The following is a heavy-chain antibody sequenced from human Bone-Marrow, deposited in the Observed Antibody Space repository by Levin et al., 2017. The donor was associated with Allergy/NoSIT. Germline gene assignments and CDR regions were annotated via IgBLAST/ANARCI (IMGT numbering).Heavy chain of an antibody. CDR2: ISSSSSTI. Sequence: PGGSLRLSCAASGFTFSSYSMNWVRQAPGKGLEWVSYISSSSSTIYYADSVKGRFTISRDNAKNSLYLQMNSLRAEDTAVYYCASTTDTAMVTVDYWGQGTLVTVSS. CDR1: GFTFSSYS. V-gene: IGHV3-48*04. CDR3: ASTTDTAMVTVDY. D-gene: IGHD5-18*01. J-gene: IGHJ4*02.